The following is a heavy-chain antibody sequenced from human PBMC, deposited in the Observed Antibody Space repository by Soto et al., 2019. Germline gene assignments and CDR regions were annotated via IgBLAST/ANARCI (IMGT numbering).Heavy chain of an antibody. CDR3: VRDSHGDY. CDR1: GFTFSNYW. J-gene: IGHJ4*02. Sequence: EVQLVESGGCLVHPGGSLRLSCAGSGFTFSNYWMHWVRQAPGKGLEWVSRIEHDGTTDYADSVRGRFTIAGDNAEYTLYLQMSRLRPEDTAVYYCVRDSHGDYWGEGTLVTISS. V-gene: IGHV3-74*01. CDR2: IEHDGTT.